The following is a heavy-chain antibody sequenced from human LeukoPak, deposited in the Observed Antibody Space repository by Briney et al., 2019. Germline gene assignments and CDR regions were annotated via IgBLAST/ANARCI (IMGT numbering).Heavy chain of an antibody. J-gene: IGHJ5*02. CDR2: IYTSGST. V-gene: IGHV4-4*07. CDR3: ARDAYDFWSGYGSPNWFDP. Sequence: PSETLSLTCTVSGGSISSFYWSWIRQPAGKGLEWIGRIYTSGSTNYNPSLKSRVTMSVDTSKNQFSLKLSSVTAADTAVYYCARDAYDFWSGYGSPNWFDPWGQGTLVTVSS. CDR1: GGSISSFY. D-gene: IGHD3-3*01.